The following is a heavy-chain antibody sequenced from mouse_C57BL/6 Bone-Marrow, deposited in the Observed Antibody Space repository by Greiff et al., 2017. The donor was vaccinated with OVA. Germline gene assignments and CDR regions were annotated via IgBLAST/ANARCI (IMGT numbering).Heavy chain of an antibody. J-gene: IGHJ4*01. CDR1: GFTFSDYG. V-gene: IGHV5-15*01. D-gene: IGHD2-1*01. CDR2: ISNLAYSI. Sequence: EVQLQESGGGLVQPGGSLKLSCAASGFTFSDYGMAWVRQAPRKGPEWVAFISNLAYSIYYADTVTGRFTISRENAKNTLYLEMSSLRSEDTAMYYCARAVTKRYYAMDYWGQGTSVTVSS. CDR3: ARAVTKRYYAMDY.